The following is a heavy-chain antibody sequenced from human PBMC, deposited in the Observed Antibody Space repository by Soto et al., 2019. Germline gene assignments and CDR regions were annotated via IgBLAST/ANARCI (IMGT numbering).Heavy chain of an antibody. V-gene: IGHV3-74*01. J-gene: IGHJ3*02. Sequence: EVQLVESGGGLVQPGGSLTLSCAASGFTLSSYWMHWVRQAPGKGLVWVSRIKSDGSATNYADSVKGRLTISRDNAKTELYLQMNSLSAEDTAVYYCGMNTVTAWTGVFDICGQGTMVTVSS. D-gene: IGHD4-17*01. CDR3: GMNTVTAWTGVFDI. CDR2: IKSDGSAT. CDR1: GFTLSSYW.